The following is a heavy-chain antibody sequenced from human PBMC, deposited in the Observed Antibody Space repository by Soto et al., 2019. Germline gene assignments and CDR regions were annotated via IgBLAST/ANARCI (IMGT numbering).Heavy chain of an antibody. CDR1: GYTFTSYD. D-gene: IGHD3-22*01. Sequence: QVQLVQSGAEVKKPGASVKVSCKASGYTFTSYDINWVRQATGQGLEWMGWMNPNSGNTGYAQKFQGRVTMTRNTSGSTAYMELSSLRSEDTAVYYCASRSGYDSSGYYYFYYYGMDVWGQGTTVTVSS. CDR2: MNPNSGNT. J-gene: IGHJ6*02. CDR3: ASRSGYDSSGYYYFYYYGMDV. V-gene: IGHV1-8*01.